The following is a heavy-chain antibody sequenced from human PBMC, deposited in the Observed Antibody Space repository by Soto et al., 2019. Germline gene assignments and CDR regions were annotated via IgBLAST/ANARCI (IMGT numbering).Heavy chain of an antibody. V-gene: IGHV3-11*06. CDR3: GRAPRELQRLDYYCVMDV. J-gene: IGHJ6*02. CDR2: ISSSSYT. CDR1: GFTFSDYY. Sequence: AGGSLRLSCAASGFTFSDYYMNWIRQAPGKGLEWVSYISSSSYTNYAESVKGRFTIFRDNAKNSLYLQINSLRAEDTAVYYYGRAPRELQRLDYYCVMDVWCQRTRVTVSS. D-gene: IGHD1-26*01.